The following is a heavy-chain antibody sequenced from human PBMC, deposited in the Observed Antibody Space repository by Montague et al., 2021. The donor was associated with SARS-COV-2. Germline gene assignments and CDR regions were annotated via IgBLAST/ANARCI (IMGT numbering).Heavy chain of an antibody. V-gene: IGHV3-15*01. D-gene: IGHD6-13*01. Sequence: SLRLSCAASGFTFSHAWMSWVRQAPGKGLEWVGRIKTKTDGGTTDYAAPVRGRFTISRDNSKNTLYVQMNSLRADDTAVYYCARVGSSWYEGYWGQGTPVTVSS. CDR3: ARVGSSWYEGY. J-gene: IGHJ4*02. CDR1: GFTFSHAW. CDR2: IKTKTDGGTT.